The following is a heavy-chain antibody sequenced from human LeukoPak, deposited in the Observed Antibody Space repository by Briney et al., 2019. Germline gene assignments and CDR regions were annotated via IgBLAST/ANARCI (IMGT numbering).Heavy chain of an antibody. CDR1: GGSISSYY. CDR2: IYYSGST. D-gene: IGHD3-3*01. Sequence: SETLSLTCTVSGGSISSYYWGWIRQPPGKGLEWIGSIYYSGSTYYNPSLKSRVTISVDTSKNQFSLKLSSVTAADTAVYYCARITIFGVVIIPDYYYYGMDVWGQGTTVTVSS. V-gene: IGHV4-39*01. CDR3: ARITIFGVVIIPDYYYYGMDV. J-gene: IGHJ6*02.